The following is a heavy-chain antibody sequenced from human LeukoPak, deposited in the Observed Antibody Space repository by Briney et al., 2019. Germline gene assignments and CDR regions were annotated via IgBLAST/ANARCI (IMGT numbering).Heavy chain of an antibody. CDR3: ARRRITMVRGVILSYYFDY. Sequence: GGSLRLSCAASGFTFDDYGMSWVRQAPGKGPEWVSGINWNGGSTGYADSVKGRFTISRDNAKNSLYLQMNSLRAEDTALYYCARRRITMVRGVILSYYFDYWGQGTLVTVSS. J-gene: IGHJ4*02. CDR2: INWNGGST. V-gene: IGHV3-20*04. CDR1: GFTFDDYG. D-gene: IGHD3-10*01.